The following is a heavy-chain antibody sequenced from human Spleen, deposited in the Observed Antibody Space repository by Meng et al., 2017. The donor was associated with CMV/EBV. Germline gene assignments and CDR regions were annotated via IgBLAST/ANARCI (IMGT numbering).Heavy chain of an antibody. D-gene: IGHD6-13*01. J-gene: IGHJ6*02. CDR1: GFTFSNAW. CDR3: TTGLYYPVAAAAYYYYGMDV. V-gene: IGHV3-15*01. CDR2: IKSKTDGGTT. Sequence: GESLKISCAASGFTFSNAWMSWVRQAPGKGLEWVGRIKSKTDGGTTDYAAPVKGRFTISRDDSKNTLYLQMNSLKTEDTAVYYCTTGLYYPVAAAAYYYYGMDVWGQGTTVTVSS.